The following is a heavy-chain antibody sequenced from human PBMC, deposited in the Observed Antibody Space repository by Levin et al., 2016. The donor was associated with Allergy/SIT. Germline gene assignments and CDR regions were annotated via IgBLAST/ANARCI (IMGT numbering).Heavy chain of an antibody. CDR1: GGSISSYY. CDR2: IYYSGST. V-gene: IGHV4-59*01. CDR3: ARGDCSGGSCYPYSYYYYYGMDV. D-gene: IGHD2-15*01. Sequence: SETLSLTCTVSGGSISSYYWSWIRQPPGKGLEWIGYIYYSGSTNYNPSLKSRVTISVDTSKNQFSLKLSSVTAADTAVYYCARGDCSGGSCYPYSYYYYYGMDVWGQGTTVTVSS. J-gene: IGHJ6*02.